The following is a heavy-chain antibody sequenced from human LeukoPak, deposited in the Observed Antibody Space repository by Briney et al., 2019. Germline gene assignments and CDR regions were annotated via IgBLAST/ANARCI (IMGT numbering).Heavy chain of an antibody. D-gene: IGHD3-10*01. CDR2: ISSSSSYI. Sequence: GGSLRLSCAASGLTFSSYSMNWVRQAPGKGLEWVSSISSSSSYIYYADSVKGRFTISRDNAKNSLYLQMNSLRAEDTAVYYCARDPTMVRGVTYYFDYWGQGTLVTVSS. CDR1: GLTFSSYS. CDR3: ARDPTMVRGVTYYFDY. V-gene: IGHV3-21*01. J-gene: IGHJ4*02.